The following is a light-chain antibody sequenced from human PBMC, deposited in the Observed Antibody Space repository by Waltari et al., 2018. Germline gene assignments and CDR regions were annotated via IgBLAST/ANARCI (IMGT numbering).Light chain of an antibody. CDR1: QPITVY. V-gene: IGKV1-39*01. CDR3: QQTYSAPWT. CDR2: ASS. Sequence: DVQMTQSPSALSASIGDKVDITCRASQPITVYLNWYHQKPGKAPRLLIFASSILQSGVPSRFRGATAGTDFTLTITGLQAEDYGTYFCQQTYSAPWTFGRGTQVQI. J-gene: IGKJ1*01.